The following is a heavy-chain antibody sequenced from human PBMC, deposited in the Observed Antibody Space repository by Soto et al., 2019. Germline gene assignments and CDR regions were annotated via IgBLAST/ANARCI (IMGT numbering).Heavy chain of an antibody. CDR1: GYTFTGYY. J-gene: IGHJ4*01. CDR3: ATGAVSATAMGDF. V-gene: IGHV1-2*04. CDR2: INPNSGGT. D-gene: IGHD2-2*01. Sequence: ASVKVSCKASGYTFTGYYMHWVRQAPGQGLEWMGWINPNSGGTNYAQKFQGWVTMTRDTSISTAYMELSRLRPDDTAVYYCATGAVSATAMGDFWGQGTQVTVSS.